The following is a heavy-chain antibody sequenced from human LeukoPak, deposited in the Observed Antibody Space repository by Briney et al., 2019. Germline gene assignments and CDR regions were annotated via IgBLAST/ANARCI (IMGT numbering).Heavy chain of an antibody. Sequence: GGSLSLSCAASGNYWMHWVRQAPGKGLVWVSHINSDGSWTSYADSVKGRFTISKDNAKNTVYLQMNNLRAEDTAVYYCVSFYETYWGRGTLVTVSS. D-gene: IGHD2/OR15-2a*01. CDR2: INSDGSWT. CDR1: GNYW. CDR3: VSFYETY. J-gene: IGHJ4*02. V-gene: IGHV3-74*01.